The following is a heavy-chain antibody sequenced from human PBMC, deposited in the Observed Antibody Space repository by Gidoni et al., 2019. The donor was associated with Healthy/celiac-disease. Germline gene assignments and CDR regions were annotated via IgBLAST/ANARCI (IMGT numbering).Heavy chain of an antibody. CDR1: GYSISSGYY. CDR3: ARIKLGIQDY. V-gene: IGHV4-38-2*02. Sequence: QVQLQESGPGLVKPSETLSLTCTVSGYSISSGYYWAWIRQPPGKGLEWIGSIYHSGSTYYNPALKSRVTISVDTSKKQFSLKLSSVTAADTAVYYCARIKLGIQDYWGQGTLVTVSS. J-gene: IGHJ4*02. D-gene: IGHD7-27*01. CDR2: IYHSGST.